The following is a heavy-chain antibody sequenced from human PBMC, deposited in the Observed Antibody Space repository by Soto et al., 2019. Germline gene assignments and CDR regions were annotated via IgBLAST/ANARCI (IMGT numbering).Heavy chain of an antibody. J-gene: IGHJ4*01. V-gene: IGHV6-1*01. CDR2: TYYRSKWYY. CDR3: TRGEQYSGRIFDY. CDR1: GDSVSSNSAG. D-gene: IGHD1-26*01. Sequence: SQTLSLTCAITGDSVSSNSAGWSWVRQSPSRGLEWLGRTYYRSKWYYEYAVSVRGRITIYPDTSKNQYSLQLNSVTPEDTAVYFCTRGEQYSGRIFDYWGRGTLVTVSS.